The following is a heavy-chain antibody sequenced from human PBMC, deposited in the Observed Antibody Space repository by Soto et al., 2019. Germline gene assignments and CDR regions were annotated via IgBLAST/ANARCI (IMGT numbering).Heavy chain of an antibody. CDR3: ARYCSGGSCPYYYGMDV. J-gene: IGHJ6*02. CDR1: GGTFSSYT. D-gene: IGHD2-15*01. Sequence: GASVKVSCKASGGTFSSYTISWVRQAPGQGLEWMGRIIPILGIANYAQKFQGRVTITADKSTSTAYMELSSLRSEDTAVYYCARYCSGGSCPYYYGMDVRGQGTTVTVSS. V-gene: IGHV1-69*02. CDR2: IIPILGIA.